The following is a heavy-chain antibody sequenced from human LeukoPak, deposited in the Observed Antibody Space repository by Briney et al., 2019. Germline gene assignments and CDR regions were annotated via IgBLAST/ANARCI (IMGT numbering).Heavy chain of an antibody. CDR2: ISSSSSYI. Sequence: GGSLRLSCAASGFTFSSYSMNWVRQAPGKGLEWVSSISSSSSYIYYADSVKGRSTISRDNAKNSLYLQMNSLRAEDTAVYYCARETAAAGNWFDPWGQGTLVTVSS. CDR3: ARETAAAGNWFDP. D-gene: IGHD6-13*01. V-gene: IGHV3-21*01. CDR1: GFTFSSYS. J-gene: IGHJ5*02.